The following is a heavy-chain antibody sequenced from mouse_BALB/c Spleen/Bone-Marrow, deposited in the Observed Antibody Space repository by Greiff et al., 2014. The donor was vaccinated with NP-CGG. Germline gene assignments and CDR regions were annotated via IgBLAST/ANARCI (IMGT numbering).Heavy chain of an antibody. V-gene: IGHV5-15*02. J-gene: IGHJ4*01. CDR1: GFTFSDYG. Sequence: DVMLVESGGGLVQPGGSRKLSCAASGFTFSDYGMAWVRQAPGKGPEWVAFISNLAYSIYYADTVTGRFTISRENAKNTLNLEMSSLRSEDTAMYYCAREGGAMDYWGQGTSVTVSS. CDR2: ISNLAYSI. CDR3: AREGGAMDY.